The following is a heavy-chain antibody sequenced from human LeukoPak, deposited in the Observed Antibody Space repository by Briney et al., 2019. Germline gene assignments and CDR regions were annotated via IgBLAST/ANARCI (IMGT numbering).Heavy chain of an antibody. CDR3: AKDPLWSGTSYGPLWFDP. D-gene: IGHD3-3*01. Sequence: GGSLRLSCAASGFTFSSYAMNWVRQAPGKGLEWVSAISGSGGSTYYADSVKGRFTISRDNSKNTLYLQMNSLRVEDTAVYYCAKDPLWSGTSYGPLWFDPWGQGTLVTVSS. CDR1: GFTFSSYA. V-gene: IGHV3-23*01. CDR2: ISGSGGST. J-gene: IGHJ5*02.